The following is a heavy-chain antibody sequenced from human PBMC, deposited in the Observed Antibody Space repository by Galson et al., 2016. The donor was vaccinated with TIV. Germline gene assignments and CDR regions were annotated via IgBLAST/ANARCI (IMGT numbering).Heavy chain of an antibody. D-gene: IGHD2-8*01. V-gene: IGHV3-30*18. Sequence: SLRLSCAASGFSFSSYGIHWVRQAPGKGLEWVSVISYDGGSKYYGDSVKGRFTLSRDNSRNTVDLQMNSLRPEDTAVYYCAKNRLKYWTLGLFPFDSWGQGTHVTVSS. CDR1: GFSFSSYG. CDR3: AKNRLKYWTLGLFPFDS. J-gene: IGHJ4*02. CDR2: ISYDGGSK.